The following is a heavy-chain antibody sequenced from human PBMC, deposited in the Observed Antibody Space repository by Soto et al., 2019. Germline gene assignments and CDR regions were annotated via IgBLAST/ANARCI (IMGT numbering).Heavy chain of an antibody. Sequence: QVQLQESGPGLVKPSQTVSLTCTVTGGSISSGDSYWSWSRQPPGKGLEWIGYIYDSESTYYNPSLKSRVIISADTSKNQFSLKLSSVTAADTAVYYCARGGYDSGDFFDFWGQWTLVTVSS. CDR3: ARGGYDSGDFFDF. CDR2: IYDSEST. V-gene: IGHV4-30-4*01. J-gene: IGHJ4*02. CDR1: GGSISSGDSY. D-gene: IGHD3-22*01.